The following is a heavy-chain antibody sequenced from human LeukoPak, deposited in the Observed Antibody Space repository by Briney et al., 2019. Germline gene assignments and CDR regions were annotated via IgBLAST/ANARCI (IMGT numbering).Heavy chain of an antibody. CDR3: ARGDYGSGTYLRGT. Sequence: PSETLSLTCTVSGGSISTTNYYWGWLRQSPGKGLEWFGCVYYSGSTYYNPSLKSRVTIAVDTPQNPFSLQLTSVTAADAAVYYCARGDYGSGTYLRGTWGPGVLVTVSP. D-gene: IGHD3-10*01. CDR1: GGSISTTNYY. CDR2: VYYSGST. J-gene: IGHJ5*02. V-gene: IGHV4-39*07.